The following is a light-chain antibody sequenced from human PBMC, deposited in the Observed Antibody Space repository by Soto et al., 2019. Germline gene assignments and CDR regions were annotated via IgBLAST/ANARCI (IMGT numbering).Light chain of an antibody. CDR2: AAS. J-gene: IGKJ4*01. CDR1: QGISSH. V-gene: IGKV1-9*01. CDR3: QQVNSFPVT. Sequence: DSELTQSPAFLSSSVGDRITMSCRASQGISSHLAWYHQRPGQAPELLIYAASTLHSGVPSRFSGSGSGTEFTLTITSLQPEDFATYYCQQVNSFPVTFGGGTKVDIK.